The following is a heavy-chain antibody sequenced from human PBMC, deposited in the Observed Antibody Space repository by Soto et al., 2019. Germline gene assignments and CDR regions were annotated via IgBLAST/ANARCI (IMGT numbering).Heavy chain of an antibody. J-gene: IGHJ6*02. CDR3: ARDSWRGSSSEWYYYGMDV. D-gene: IGHD6-6*01. CDR2: INPSGGST. Sequence: QVQLVQSGAEVKKPGASVKVSCKASGYTFTSYYMRWVRQAPGQGLEWMGIINPSGGSTSYAQKFQGRVTMTRDTSTSTVYMELSSLRSEDTAVYYCARDSWRGSSSEWYYYGMDVWGQGTTVTVSS. CDR1: GYTFTSYY. V-gene: IGHV1-46*01.